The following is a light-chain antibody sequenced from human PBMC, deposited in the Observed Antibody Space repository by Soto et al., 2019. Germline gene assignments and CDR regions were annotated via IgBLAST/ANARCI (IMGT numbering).Light chain of an antibody. CDR3: SSYAGSSIYVV. J-gene: IGLJ2*01. Sequence: QSVLTQPASGYGSPGQSITISCTGTNNDVGSYNLVSWYQQHPGKAPKVMLYEGNKRPSGVSNRFSASKSGNTASLTISGLQADDEADYYCSSYAGSSIYVVFGGGTKVTV. CDR2: EGN. V-gene: IGLV2-23*01. CDR1: NNDVGSYNL.